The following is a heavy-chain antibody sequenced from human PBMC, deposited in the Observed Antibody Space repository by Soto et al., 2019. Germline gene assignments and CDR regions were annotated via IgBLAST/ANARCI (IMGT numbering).Heavy chain of an antibody. J-gene: IGHJ4*02. CDR2: IYPGDSDT. CDR3: ARKGPREDLPRWPFDY. D-gene: IGHD2-15*01. V-gene: IGHV5-51*01. Sequence: EVQLVQSGAEVKKPGESLKISCKGSGYSFTSYWIGWVRQMPGKGLEWMGIIYPGDSDTRYSPSFQGQVTISADKSISTACLQWSSLKASDTAMYYCARKGPREDLPRWPFDYWGQGTLVTVSS. CDR1: GYSFTSYW.